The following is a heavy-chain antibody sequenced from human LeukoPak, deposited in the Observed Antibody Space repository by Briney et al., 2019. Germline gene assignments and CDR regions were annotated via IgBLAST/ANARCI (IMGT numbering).Heavy chain of an antibody. Sequence: GGSLRLSCAASGFTFSSYGMHWVRQAPGKGLEWVAVISYDGSNKHYADSVKGRFTISRDNSKNTLYLQMNSLRAEDTAVYYCAKNIVVVPDDAFDIWGQGTMVTVSS. V-gene: IGHV3-30*18. J-gene: IGHJ3*02. CDR2: ISYDGSNK. D-gene: IGHD2-2*01. CDR1: GFTFSSYG. CDR3: AKNIVVVPDDAFDI.